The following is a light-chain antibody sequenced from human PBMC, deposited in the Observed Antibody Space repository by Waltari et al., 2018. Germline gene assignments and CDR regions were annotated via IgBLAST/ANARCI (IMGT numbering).Light chain of an antibody. V-gene: IGKV4-1*01. CDR1: QSLLKSSDNKND. J-gene: IGKJ1*01. Sequence: DIVMTQSPDSLAVSLGERATINCKSSQSLLKSSDNKNDLAWDQQKPGQPPKLLIYWASIRESGVPDRFSGSGSGTDFTLTISSLQAEDVAVYYCHQYYSTPWTFGQGTKVEIK. CDR2: WAS. CDR3: HQYYSTPWT.